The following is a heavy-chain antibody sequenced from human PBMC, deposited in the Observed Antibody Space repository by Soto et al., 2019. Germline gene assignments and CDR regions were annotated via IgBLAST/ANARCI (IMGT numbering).Heavy chain of an antibody. CDR1: GFDFSSYS. D-gene: IGHD1-26*01. J-gene: IGHJ4*02. Sequence: GGSLRLSCAASGFDFSSYSMNWVRQAPGKGLEWVSYISGSSGTISYADSVKGRFTISRDNAKNSLFLQMNSLRDDDTAVYYCATDKSGSYYGTFDFWGQGTLVTVSS. CDR2: ISGSSGTI. V-gene: IGHV3-48*02. CDR3: ATDKSGSYYGTFDF.